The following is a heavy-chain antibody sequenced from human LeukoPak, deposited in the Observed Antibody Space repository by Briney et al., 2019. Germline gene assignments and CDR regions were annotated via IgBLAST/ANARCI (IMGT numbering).Heavy chain of an antibody. D-gene: IGHD3-22*01. CDR2: INDDGSST. CDR1: GFSFSNCS. Sequence: GGSLRLSCAAAGFSFSNCSMHWVRRAPGKGLVWFSHINDDGSSTSYAEIVKGRFTISRDNANNALYLQMNSLRTEDTAVYYSAKDRGYDSSGYYFGSDIWGPGTMVTASS. J-gene: IGHJ3*02. V-gene: IGHV3-74*01. CDR3: AKDRGYDSSGYYFGSDI.